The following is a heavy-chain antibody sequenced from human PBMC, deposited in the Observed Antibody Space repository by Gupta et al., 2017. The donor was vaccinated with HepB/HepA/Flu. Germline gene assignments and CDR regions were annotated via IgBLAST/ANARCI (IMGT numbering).Heavy chain of an antibody. CDR1: RGTFSRYA. D-gene: IGHD1-1*01. J-gene: IGHJ6*03. CDR2: IITTFDTR. Sequence: QVQLVQSGAEVRKPGSSVMVSCKASRGTFSRYAFSWVRQAPGQGLEWMGGIITTFDTRKDAQKFQGRVTITADESTSTIHMELSSLRSDDTAVYYCARGGHWNDDDYYYMDVWGKGTTVTVSS. CDR3: ARGGHWNDDDYYYMDV. V-gene: IGHV1-69*01.